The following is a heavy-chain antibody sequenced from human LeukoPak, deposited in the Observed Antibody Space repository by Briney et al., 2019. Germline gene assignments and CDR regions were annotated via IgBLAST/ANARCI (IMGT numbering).Heavy chain of an antibody. CDR2: ISGSGGST. CDR1: GFTVSSNY. J-gene: IGHJ4*02. Sequence: GGSLRLSCAASGFTVSSNYMSWVRQAPGKGLEWVSVISGSGGSTSYADSVKGRFTISRDNSKNTLYLQMNSLRAEDTAVYYCAKDGQPYYYDSSGYYFPSLDYWGQGTLVTVSS. D-gene: IGHD3-22*01. CDR3: AKDGQPYYYDSSGYYFPSLDY. V-gene: IGHV3-53*05.